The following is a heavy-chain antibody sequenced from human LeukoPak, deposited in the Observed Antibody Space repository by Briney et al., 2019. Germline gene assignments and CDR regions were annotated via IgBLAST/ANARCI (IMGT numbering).Heavy chain of an antibody. V-gene: IGHV4-39*07. D-gene: IGHD3-10*01. Sequence: PSETLSLTCTVSGGSISNSSYYWGWIRQSPGKGLEWIGSIYNIGGTFYNPSLKSRVSISVDTSKNQFSLKLSSVTAADTAVYYCAREGRLVRGLQDGMAVWGQGTTVTASS. CDR1: GGSISNSSYY. CDR3: AREGRLVRGLQDGMAV. CDR2: IYNIGGT. J-gene: IGHJ6*02.